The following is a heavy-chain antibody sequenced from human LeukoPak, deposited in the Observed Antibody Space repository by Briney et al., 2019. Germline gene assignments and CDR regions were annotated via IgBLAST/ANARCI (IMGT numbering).Heavy chain of an antibody. CDR2: IKKTGSGT. Sequence: GGSLRLSCATSGFTFSHFWMSWVRQAPGKGLEWVAYIKKTGSGTYYVDSVKGRFTITRDNTRNSLFLQMYSLRAEDTAVYFCAREDGYCSGGNCYSYFDSWGQGTLVTVSS. D-gene: IGHD2-15*01. CDR3: AREDGYCSGGNCYSYFDS. CDR1: GFTFSHFW. V-gene: IGHV3-7*01. J-gene: IGHJ4*02.